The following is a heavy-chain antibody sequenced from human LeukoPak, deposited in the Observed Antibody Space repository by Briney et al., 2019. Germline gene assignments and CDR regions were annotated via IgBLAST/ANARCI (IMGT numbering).Heavy chain of an antibody. J-gene: IGHJ4*02. D-gene: IGHD1-26*01. Sequence: SETLSLTCTVSGVSISNYYWSWIRQPPGKGLEWIGFIYYSGTTHYSPSLKSRVTMSVATSNNQFSLRLSSVTAADTAIYYCARHSGASPHYFDYWGQGALVTVSS. CDR2: IYYSGTT. CDR3: ARHSGASPHYFDY. CDR1: GVSISNYY. V-gene: IGHV4-59*08.